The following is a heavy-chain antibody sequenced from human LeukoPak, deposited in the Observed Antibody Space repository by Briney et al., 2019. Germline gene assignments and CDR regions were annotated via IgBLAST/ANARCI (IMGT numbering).Heavy chain of an antibody. CDR3: AKDVAMTYRGYFDL. Sequence: GGSLRLSCADSGFTLSSYNMNWVRQAPGKGLEWVSFISSSSTNIYYADSVKGRFTISRDNDEKTLYLQMNSLRREDTAIYYCAKDVAMTYRGYFDLWGRGTHVIVSS. CDR1: GFTLSSYN. CDR2: ISSSSTNI. D-gene: IGHD3-22*01. V-gene: IGHV3-21*04. J-gene: IGHJ2*01.